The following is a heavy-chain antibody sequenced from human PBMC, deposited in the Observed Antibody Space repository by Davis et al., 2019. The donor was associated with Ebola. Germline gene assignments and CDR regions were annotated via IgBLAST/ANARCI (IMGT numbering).Heavy chain of an antibody. CDR1: GYSFTSYW. CDR2: IYPGDSDS. Sequence: KVSCKGSGYSFTSYWIGWVRQMPGKGLEWMGIIYPGDSDSRYSPSFEGQVTISVDRSISTVYLQWSSLKASDTAMYYCAKQESLYGSSDYWGQGTLVTVSS. D-gene: IGHD3-22*01. V-gene: IGHV5-51*01. J-gene: IGHJ4*02. CDR3: AKQESLYGSSDY.